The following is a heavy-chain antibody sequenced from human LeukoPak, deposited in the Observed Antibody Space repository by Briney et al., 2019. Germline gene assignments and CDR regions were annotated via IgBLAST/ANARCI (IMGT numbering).Heavy chain of an antibody. Sequence: ASVKVSCKASGYTFTSYAMNWVRQAPGQGLEWMRWINTNTGNPTYAQGFTGRFVFSLDTSVSTAYLQITSLKADDTAVYYCARQQLVLYYYGMDVWGQGTTVTVSS. V-gene: IGHV7-4-1*02. D-gene: IGHD6-13*01. CDR3: ARQQLVLYYYGMDV. CDR1: GYTFTSYA. J-gene: IGHJ6*02. CDR2: INTNTGNP.